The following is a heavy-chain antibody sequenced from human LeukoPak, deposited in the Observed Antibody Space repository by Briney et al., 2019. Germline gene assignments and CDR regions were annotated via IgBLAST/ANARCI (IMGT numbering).Heavy chain of an antibody. CDR3: ARGSMIVVVNPAFDI. CDR2: INHSGST. Sequence: SETLSLTCAVYGGSFSGYYWSWIRQPPGKGLEWIGEINHSGSTNYNPSLKSRVTISVDTSKNQFSLKLSSVTAADTAVYYCARGSMIVVVNPAFDIWGQGTMVTVSS. D-gene: IGHD3-22*01. CDR1: GGSFSGYY. V-gene: IGHV4-34*01. J-gene: IGHJ3*02.